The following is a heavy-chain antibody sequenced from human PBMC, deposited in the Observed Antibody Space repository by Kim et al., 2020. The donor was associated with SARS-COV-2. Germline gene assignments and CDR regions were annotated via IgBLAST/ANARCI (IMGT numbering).Heavy chain of an antibody. D-gene: IGHD1-1*01. V-gene: IGHV5-51*01. J-gene: IGHJ4*02. Sequence: SPSFQGQVTISADKSISTAYLQWSSLKASDTAMYYCARRPPLARTDPFDYWGQGTLVTVSS. CDR3: ARRPPLARTDPFDY.